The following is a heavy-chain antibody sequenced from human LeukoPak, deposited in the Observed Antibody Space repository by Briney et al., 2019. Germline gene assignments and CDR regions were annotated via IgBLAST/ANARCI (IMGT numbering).Heavy chain of an antibody. D-gene: IGHD6-19*01. J-gene: IGHJ6*03. CDR2: IYHSGST. Sequence: SETLSLTCTVSGYSISSGYYWGWIRQSPGKGLEWIGSIYHSGSTYYNPSLKSRVTISVDTSKNQFSLRLSSVTAADTAVYYCARTGYSSAWYLLYMDVWGKGTTVTVSS. CDR3: ARTGYSSAWYLLYMDV. CDR1: GYSISSGYY. V-gene: IGHV4-38-2*02.